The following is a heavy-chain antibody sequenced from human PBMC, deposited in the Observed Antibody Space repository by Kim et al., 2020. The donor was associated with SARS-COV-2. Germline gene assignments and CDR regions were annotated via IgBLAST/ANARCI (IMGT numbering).Heavy chain of an antibody. CDR3: ARGNPLVVVPGYNWFDP. CDR1: GGSFSGYY. D-gene: IGHD2-2*01. J-gene: IGHJ5*02. CDR2: INHSGST. Sequence: SETLSLTCAVYGGSFSGYYWSWIRQPPGKGLEWIGEINHSGSTNYNPSLKSRVTISVDTSKNKFSLKLSSVTAADTAVYYCARGNPLVVVPGYNWFDPWGQGTLVTVSS. V-gene: IGHV4-34*01.